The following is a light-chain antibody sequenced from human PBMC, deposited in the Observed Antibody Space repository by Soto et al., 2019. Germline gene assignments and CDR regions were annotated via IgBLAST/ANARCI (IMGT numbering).Light chain of an antibody. J-gene: IGKJ1*01. V-gene: IGKV1-9*01. CDR1: QGICSS. CDR2: TAS. CDR3: RQLNTHPRT. Sequence: IQLTPFPSSRSASVGDRVTITCRASQGICSSLDWYQQTPGRAPKLLIYTASTLQSGVPSRFSGSGSGTDFTLTITSLQPEDFATYYCRQLNTHPRTFGQGTKVDNK.